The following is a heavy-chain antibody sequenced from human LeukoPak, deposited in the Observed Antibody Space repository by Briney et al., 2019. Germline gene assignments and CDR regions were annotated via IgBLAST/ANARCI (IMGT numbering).Heavy chain of an antibody. D-gene: IGHD5-24*01. CDR3: ARETPRRGETRDGYR. V-gene: IGHV3-7*01. CDR2: IKEDGSET. J-gene: IGHJ4*02. Sequence: GGSLRLSCAASGFTFSDHNMNWVRQVPGKGLECLGNIKEDGSETYYADSVKGRFTISRDNPKNLLFLQINSLRVEDTAVYYCARETPRRGETRDGYRWGQGTLVTVSS. CDR1: GFTFSDHN.